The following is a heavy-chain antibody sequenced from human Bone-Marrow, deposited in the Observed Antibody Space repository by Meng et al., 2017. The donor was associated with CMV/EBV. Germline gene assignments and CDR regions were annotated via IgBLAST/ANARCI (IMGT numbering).Heavy chain of an antibody. CDR1: GGSISSYY. V-gene: IGHV4-59*01. J-gene: IGHJ4*02. CDR2: IYYSGST. CDR3: AREAILGGFDY. D-gene: IGHD1-26*01. Sequence: SETLSLTCTVSGGSISSYYWSWIRQPPGKGLEWIGYIYYSGSTNYNPSLKSRVTISVDTSKNQFSLKLSSVTAADTAVYYCAREAILGGFDYWGQGTLVTASS.